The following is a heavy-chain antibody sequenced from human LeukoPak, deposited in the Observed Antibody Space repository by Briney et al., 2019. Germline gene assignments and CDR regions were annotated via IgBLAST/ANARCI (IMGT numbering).Heavy chain of an antibody. J-gene: IGHJ6*02. V-gene: IGHV1-69*05. D-gene: IGHD1-1*01. Sequence: GASVKVSCKASGGTFSSYAISWVRQAPGQGLEWMGGIIPIFGTANYAQKFQGRVTMTRDTSTSTVYMELSSLRSEDTAVYYCARDSRGTFPSPGMDVWGQGTTVTVSS. CDR3: ARDSRGTFPSPGMDV. CDR1: GGTFSSYA. CDR2: IIPIFGTA.